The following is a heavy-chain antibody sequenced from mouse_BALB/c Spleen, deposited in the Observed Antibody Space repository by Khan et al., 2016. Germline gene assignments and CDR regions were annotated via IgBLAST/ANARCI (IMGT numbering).Heavy chain of an antibody. Sequence: QVQLKQSGPGLVAPSQSLSITCTVSGFSLTGYGVNWVRQPPGKGLEWLGMIWGDGSTDYNSALKSRLSISKDNSKSQVFLKMHSLQTDDTARYYWVRVRNYDPGGFAYWGQGTLVTVSA. D-gene: IGHD2-4*01. CDR3: VRVRNYDPGGFAY. J-gene: IGHJ3*01. CDR1: GFSLTGYG. V-gene: IGHV2-6-7*01. CDR2: IWGDGST.